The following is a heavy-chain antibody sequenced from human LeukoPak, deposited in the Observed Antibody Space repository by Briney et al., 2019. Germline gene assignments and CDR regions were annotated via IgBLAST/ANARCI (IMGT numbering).Heavy chain of an antibody. Sequence: GGSLRPSCAASGFTFSSYEMNWVRQAPGKGLEWVSYISSSGSTIYYADSVKGRFTISRDNAKNSLYLQMNSLRAEDTAVYYCARDEQQLVGYYGMDVWGQGTTVTVSS. V-gene: IGHV3-48*03. D-gene: IGHD6-13*01. CDR1: GFTFSSYE. CDR3: ARDEQQLVGYYGMDV. CDR2: ISSSGSTI. J-gene: IGHJ6*02.